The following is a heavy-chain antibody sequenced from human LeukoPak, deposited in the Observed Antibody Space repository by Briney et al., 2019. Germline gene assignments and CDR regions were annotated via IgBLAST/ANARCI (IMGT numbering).Heavy chain of an antibody. J-gene: IGHJ4*02. D-gene: IGHD3-22*01. CDR2: ISAYNGNT. Sequence: GASVKVSCKASGYTFTSYGISWVRQAPGQGLEWMGWISAYNGNTNYAQKLQGRVTMTTDTSTSTAYMELRSLRSDDTAVSYCARDTHTYYYDSSGYYYRTAGYWGQGTLVSVSS. CDR3: ARDTHTYYYDSSGYYYRTAGY. V-gene: IGHV1-18*01. CDR1: GYTFTSYG.